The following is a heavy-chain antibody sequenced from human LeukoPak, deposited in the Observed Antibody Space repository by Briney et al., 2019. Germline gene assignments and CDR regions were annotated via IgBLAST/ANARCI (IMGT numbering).Heavy chain of an antibody. Sequence: SETLSLTCTVSGGSISSSSYYWGWIRQPPGKGLEWIGSIYYSGSTYYNPSLKSRVTISVDTSKNQFSLKLSSVTAADTAVYYCARDDSGYPYYYYYMDVWGKGTTVTVSS. CDR1: GGSISSSSYY. CDR3: ARDDSGYPYYYYYMDV. V-gene: IGHV4-39*07. CDR2: IYYSGST. J-gene: IGHJ6*03. D-gene: IGHD3-22*01.